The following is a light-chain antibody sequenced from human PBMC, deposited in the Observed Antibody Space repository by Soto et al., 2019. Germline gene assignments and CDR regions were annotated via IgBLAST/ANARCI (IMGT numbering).Light chain of an antibody. Sequence: QLVLTQPASVSGSPGQSITISCTGTSSDVGSYNLVSWYQQHPGKAPKLMIYEGSKRPSGVSNRFSGSKSGNTASLTISGLQAEDEADYYCCSYAGSSTGVVFGGGTKVTVL. V-gene: IGLV2-23*01. CDR1: SSDVGSYNL. J-gene: IGLJ2*01. CDR2: EGS. CDR3: CSYAGSSTGVV.